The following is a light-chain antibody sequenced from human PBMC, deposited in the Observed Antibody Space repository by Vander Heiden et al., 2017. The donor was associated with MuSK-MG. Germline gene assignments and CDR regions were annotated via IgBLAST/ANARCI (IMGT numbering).Light chain of an antibody. V-gene: IGKV3-20*01. CDR3: QQDGSSPPT. Sequence: EIVLTQSPGTLSLSPGERATLSCRASQSVSSSYLAWYQQKPGQAPRLLIYGASSWATGIPDRFSGSGSGTDFTLTISRLEPEDFAVYYCQQDGSSPPTFGQGTKVEIK. CDR1: QSVSSSY. J-gene: IGKJ1*01. CDR2: GAS.